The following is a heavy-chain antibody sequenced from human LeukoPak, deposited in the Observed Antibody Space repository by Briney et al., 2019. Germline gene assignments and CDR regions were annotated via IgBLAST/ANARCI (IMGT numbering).Heavy chain of an antibody. CDR3: ARVSLLDDGGLGDY. J-gene: IGHJ4*02. CDR1: GFTFSDYY. CDR2: ISGGSSYT. Sequence: GGSLRLSCAASGFTFSDYYMTWLRQAPGKGLEWVSYISGGSSYTNFADSVKGRFTISRDNAKNSHYLQMNSLRAEDTAVYYCARVSLLDDGGLGDYWGQGTLVTVSS. V-gene: IGHV3-11*06. D-gene: IGHD4-23*01.